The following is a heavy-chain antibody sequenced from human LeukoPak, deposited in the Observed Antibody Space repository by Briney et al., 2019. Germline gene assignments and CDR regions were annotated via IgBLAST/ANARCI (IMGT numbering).Heavy chain of an antibody. CDR3: ARADGRVIS. CDR2: INHSGST. V-gene: IGHV4-34*01. Sequence: PSETLSLTCAVYGGSFRGYYWSWIRQPPGKGLEWIGEINHSGSTNYKSSLKSRGTISADTSKNQFSLKLSSVTAADTAVYYCARADGRVISWGQGTLVTVSS. CDR1: GGSFRGYY. D-gene: IGHD2-21*01. J-gene: IGHJ4*02.